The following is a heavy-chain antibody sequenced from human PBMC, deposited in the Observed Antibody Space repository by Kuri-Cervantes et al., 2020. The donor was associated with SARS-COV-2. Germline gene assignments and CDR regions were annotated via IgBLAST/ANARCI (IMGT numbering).Heavy chain of an antibody. V-gene: IGHV3-11*04. J-gene: IGHJ6*03. CDR3: AKDPVYYYYYMDV. CDR2: ISSSGSTI. Sequence: GESLKISCAASGFTFSDYYMSWIRQAPGKGLEWVSYISSSGSTIYYADSVKGRFTISRDNAKNSLYLQMNSLRAEDTAVYYCAKDPVYYYYYMDVWGKGTTVTVSS. CDR1: GFTFSDYY.